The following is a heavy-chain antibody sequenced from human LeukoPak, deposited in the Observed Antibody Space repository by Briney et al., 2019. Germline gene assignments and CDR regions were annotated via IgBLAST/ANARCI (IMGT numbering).Heavy chain of an antibody. CDR2: FDPENGET. D-gene: IGHD3-10*01. CDR3: AAVKLTIIYVTYFDY. Sequence: VSVKVSCKVSGYTLTELSMHWVRQAPGKGLEWMGGFDPENGETIYAQDFQGGVTMTEDTSTDTAYMELSSLTSEDTAVYYCAAVKLTIIYVTYFDYWGQGTLVTVSS. CDR1: GYTLTELS. V-gene: IGHV1-24*01. J-gene: IGHJ4*02.